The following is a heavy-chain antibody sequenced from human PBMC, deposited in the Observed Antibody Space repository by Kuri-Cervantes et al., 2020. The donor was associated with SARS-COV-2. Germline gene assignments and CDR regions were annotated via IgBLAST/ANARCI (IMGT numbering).Heavy chain of an antibody. CDR1: GGSIRSANHY. Sequence: GSLRLSCSVSGGSIRSANHYWGWIRQSPEKGLEWVANIYYSGTTHYNPSLKSRVTISVDTSKNQFSLRLNSVTAADTAVYYCARVRGVLGEVYFDYWGQGTLVTVSS. CDR2: IYYSGTT. J-gene: IGHJ4*02. V-gene: IGHV4-39*07. D-gene: IGHD3-10*01. CDR3: ARVRGVLGEVYFDY.